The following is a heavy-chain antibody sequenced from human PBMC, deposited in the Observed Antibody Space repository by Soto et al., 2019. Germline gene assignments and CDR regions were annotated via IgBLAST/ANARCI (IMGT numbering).Heavy chain of an antibody. CDR2: IIPIFGTA. V-gene: IGHV1-69*12. CDR1: GGTFSSYA. CDR3: ARWNIVVVVAATGGWFDP. J-gene: IGHJ5*02. D-gene: IGHD2-15*01. Sequence: QVQLVQSGAEVKKPGSSVKVSCKASGGTFSSYAISWVRQAPGQGLEWMGGIIPIFGTANYAQKFQGRVTITADESTSTAYMELSSLRSEDTAVYYCARWNIVVVVAATGGWFDPWGQGTLVTVSS.